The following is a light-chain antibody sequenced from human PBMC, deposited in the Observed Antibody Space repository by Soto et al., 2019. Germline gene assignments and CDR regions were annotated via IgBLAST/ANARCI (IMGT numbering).Light chain of an antibody. J-gene: IGKJ4*01. Sequence: DIQMTQSPSSVSASVGDRVTITCRASQVISSWLAWYQQKPGTAPKLLIHAAYSFETVVPSRVSGSLSGTDFTLIISSLQPEDCATCYRQQSNSLPLTFGGGTKVEI. V-gene: IGKV1-12*01. CDR2: AAY. CDR1: QVISSW. CDR3: QQSNSLPLT.